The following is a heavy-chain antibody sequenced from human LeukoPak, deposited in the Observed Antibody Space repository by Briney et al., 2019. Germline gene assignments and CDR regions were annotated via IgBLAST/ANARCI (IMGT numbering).Heavy chain of an antibody. CDR3: ARGLWPTDPLDY. Sequence: GGPLRLSCAASGFTFSDYYMSWIRQAPGKGLEWVSYISSSGSTIYYADSVKGRFTISRDNAKNSLYLQMNSLRAKDTPVYYCARGLWPTDPLDYWGQGTLVTVSS. D-gene: IGHD3-10*01. V-gene: IGHV3-11*01. CDR2: ISSSGSTI. J-gene: IGHJ4*02. CDR1: GFTFSDYY.